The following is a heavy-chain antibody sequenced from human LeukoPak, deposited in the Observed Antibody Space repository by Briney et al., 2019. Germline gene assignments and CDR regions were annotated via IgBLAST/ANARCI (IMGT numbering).Heavy chain of an antibody. V-gene: IGHV3-38-3*01. CDR2: ISGGST. CDR3: KNRQWIQLWFYFFDY. Sequence: TGGSLRLSCAASGFTVSSNEMSWVRQAPGKGLEWVSSISGGSTYYADSRKGRFTISRDNSKNTLHLQMNSLRAEDTAVYYCKNRQWIQLWFYFFDYWGQGTLVTVSS. CDR1: GFTVSSNE. D-gene: IGHD5-18*01. J-gene: IGHJ4*02.